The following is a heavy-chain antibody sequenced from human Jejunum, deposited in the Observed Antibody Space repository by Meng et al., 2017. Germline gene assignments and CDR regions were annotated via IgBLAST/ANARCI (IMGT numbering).Heavy chain of an antibody. J-gene: IGHJ6*02. CDR2: ISWDGDDT. CDR1: GFTFDEYA. Sequence: GESLKISCAASGFTFDEYAMHWIRQAPGKSLEWVSLISWDGDDTYYADSVKGRFTISRDNSRNSLFLEMNSLRAKDTAVYYCAKDYFSMTYGMDVWGQGTTVTVSS. D-gene: IGHD2-8*01. V-gene: IGHV3-43D*04. CDR3: AKDYFSMTYGMDV.